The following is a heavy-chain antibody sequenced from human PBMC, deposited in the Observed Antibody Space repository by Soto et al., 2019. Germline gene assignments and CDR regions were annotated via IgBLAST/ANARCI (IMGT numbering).Heavy chain of an antibody. V-gene: IGHV1-24*01. CDR1: GYTLTELS. Sequence: QVQLVQSGAEVKKPGASVEVSCKVSGYTLTELSMHWVRQAPGEGLEWMGGFDPEDGETIYAQKFQGRVTMTEDTSTDTAYMELSSLRSEDTAVYYCATLGGIAAAGTHYYYYGMDVWGQGTTVTVSS. J-gene: IGHJ6*02. CDR2: FDPEDGET. D-gene: IGHD6-13*01. CDR3: ATLGGIAAAGTHYYYYGMDV.